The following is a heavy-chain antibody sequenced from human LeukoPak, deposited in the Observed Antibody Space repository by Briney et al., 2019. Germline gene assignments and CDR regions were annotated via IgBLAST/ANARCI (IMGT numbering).Heavy chain of an antibody. D-gene: IGHD3-10*01. CDR3: ARLVRGVHIDY. J-gene: IGHJ4*02. V-gene: IGHV4-39*01. CDR1: GGSISSSSYY. CDR2: IYYCRRT. Sequence: SETLSLTCTVSGGSISSSSYYWGWIRQPPGKGLDWIESIYYCRRTYYNPSLKSRVTISVDTSKNQFSLKLSSVTAADTAVYYCARLVRGVHIDYWGQGTLVTVSS.